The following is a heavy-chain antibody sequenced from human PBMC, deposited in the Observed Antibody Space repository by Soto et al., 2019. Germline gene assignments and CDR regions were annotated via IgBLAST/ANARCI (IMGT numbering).Heavy chain of an antibody. D-gene: IGHD3-3*01. V-gene: IGHV3-30*18. CDR3: TKRGNVLRFLEWSSGMEV. J-gene: IGHJ6*02. CDR2: ISDDGSNK. CDR1: VFTFSSYG. Sequence: PGWSLRLSCGASVFTFSSYGMHWVRQAPCKGMEWVAFISDDGSNKYYADSMKVRFTMSRDNSKRTLYLQMSSLRVEDTAVYYCTKRGNVLRFLEWSSGMEVWGQGTTVTVSS.